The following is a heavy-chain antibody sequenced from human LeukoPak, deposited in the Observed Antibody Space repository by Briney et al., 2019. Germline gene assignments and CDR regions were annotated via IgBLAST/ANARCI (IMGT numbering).Heavy chain of an antibody. Sequence: GGSLRLSCAASGFTFSSYWMSWVRPAPGKGLEWVANIKQDGSEKYYVDSVKGRFTISRDNAKNSLYLQMNSLRAEDTAVYYCARERHDPDCSGGSCLPDYWGQGTLVTVSS. CDR2: IKQDGSEK. CDR1: GFTFSSYW. CDR3: ARERHDPDCSGGSCLPDY. J-gene: IGHJ4*02. V-gene: IGHV3-7*01. D-gene: IGHD2-15*01.